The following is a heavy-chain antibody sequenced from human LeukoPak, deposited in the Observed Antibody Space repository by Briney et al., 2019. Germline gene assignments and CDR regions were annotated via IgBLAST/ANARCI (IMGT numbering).Heavy chain of an antibody. J-gene: IGHJ4*02. V-gene: IGHV1-18*01. CDR3: ARDHYYGSGTYSL. Sequence: ASVKVSCKTSGYTFTGFGINWVRQAPGQGLEWMGWASTYNGNTNYAQKFKGRVTMTTDTSTSTAYMELRSLKYDDTAVYFCARDHYYGSGTYSLWGQGTLVTVYS. CDR1: GYTFTGFG. CDR2: ASTYNGNT. D-gene: IGHD3-10*01.